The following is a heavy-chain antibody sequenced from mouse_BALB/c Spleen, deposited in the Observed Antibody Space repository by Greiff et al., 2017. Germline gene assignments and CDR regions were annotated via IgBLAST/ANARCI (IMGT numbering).Heavy chain of an antibody. Sequence: DVHLVESGGGLVQPGGSLRLSCATSGFTFTDYYMSWVRQPPGKALEWLGFIRNKANGYTTEYSASVKGRFTISRDNSQSILYLQMNTLRAEDSATYYCARDRDDGYYFDYWGQGTTLTVSS. D-gene: IGHD2-3*01. CDR2: IRNKANGYTT. CDR3: ARDRDDGYYFDY. V-gene: IGHV7-3*02. CDR1: GFTFTDYY. J-gene: IGHJ2*01.